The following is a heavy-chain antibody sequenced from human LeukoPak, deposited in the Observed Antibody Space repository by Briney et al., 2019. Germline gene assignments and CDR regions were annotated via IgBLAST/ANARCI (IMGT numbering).Heavy chain of an antibody. CDR1: GGSISSYY. CDR3: ARGSYDFWSGYDNWFDP. CDR2: IYYSGST. J-gene: IGHJ5*02. V-gene: IGHV4-59*12. D-gene: IGHD3-3*01. Sequence: SETLSLTCTVSGGSISSYYWSWIRQPPGKGPEWIGYIYYSGSTNYNPSLKSRVTISVDTSKNQFSLKLSSVTAADTAVYYCARGSYDFWSGYDNWFDPWGQGTLVTVSS.